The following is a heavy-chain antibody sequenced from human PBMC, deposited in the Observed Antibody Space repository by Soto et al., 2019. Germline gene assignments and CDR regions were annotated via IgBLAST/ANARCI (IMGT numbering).Heavy chain of an antibody. Sequence: EVQLVESGGGLVQPGGSLRLSCAASGFTVSSNSMSWVRQAPGKGLEWVSVLYSGGSTYYADSVKGRFTISRDNSKNTLYLQMNSLRAEDTAVYYCARELAFRNDYWGQGTLVTVSS. D-gene: IGHD3-3*02. J-gene: IGHJ4*02. CDR3: ARELAFRNDY. CDR1: GFTVSSNS. CDR2: LYSGGST. V-gene: IGHV3-66*01.